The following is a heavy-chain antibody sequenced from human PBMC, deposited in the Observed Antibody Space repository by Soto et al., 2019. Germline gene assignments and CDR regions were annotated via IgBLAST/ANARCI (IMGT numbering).Heavy chain of an antibody. CDR1: GFTFSSYA. D-gene: IGHD2-15*01. V-gene: IGHV3-23*01. Sequence: PGGSLRLSCAASGFTFSSYAMSWVRQAPGKGLEWVSAISGSGGSTYYADSVKGRFTISRDNSKNTLYLQMNSLRAEDTAVYYCAKAGGLYCSGGSCYEARLAYFDYWGQGTLVTVSS. CDR3: AKAGGLYCSGGSCYEARLAYFDY. CDR2: ISGSGGST. J-gene: IGHJ4*02.